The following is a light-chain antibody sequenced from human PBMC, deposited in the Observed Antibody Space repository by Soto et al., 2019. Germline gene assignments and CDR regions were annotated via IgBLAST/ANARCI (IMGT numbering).Light chain of an antibody. CDR2: DVT. CDR1: SSDVGNNNY. CDR3: SSFTGSSYV. Sequence: QSALTQPASVSGSPGQSITISCTGTSSDVGNNNYVPWYQHNPGRAPKVMICDVTNRPSGVSNRFSGSKSGNTASLTISGLQAEDEADYYCSSFTGSSYVFGTGTKLTVL. J-gene: IGLJ1*01. V-gene: IGLV2-14*03.